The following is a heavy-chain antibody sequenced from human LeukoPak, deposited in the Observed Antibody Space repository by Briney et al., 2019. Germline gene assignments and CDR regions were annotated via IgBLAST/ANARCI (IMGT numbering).Heavy chain of an antibody. CDR3: ARAGVVPAAINRAFDI. D-gene: IGHD2-2*02. J-gene: IGHJ3*02. CDR2: IYQNGDT. V-gene: IGHV4-30-4*08. Sequence: SETLSLTCIVSGGSIISGDYYWSWIRQPPGKGLEWIGYIYQNGDTYYNPSLKSRVSISVDTSKNQFSLKLSSVTAADTAVYYCARAGVVPAAINRAFDIWGQGPVVTVSS. CDR1: GGSIISGDYY.